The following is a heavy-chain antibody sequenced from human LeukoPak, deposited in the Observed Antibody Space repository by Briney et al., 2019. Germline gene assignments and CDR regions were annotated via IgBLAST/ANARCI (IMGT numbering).Heavy chain of an antibody. CDR1: GFTFSSYA. CDR2: ISYDGSNK. CDR3: ARETSSARFDY. Sequence: GGSLRLSCAASGFTFSSYAMHWVRQAPGKGLEWVAVISYDGSNKYYADSAKGRFTISRDNSKNTLYLQMNSLRAEDTAVYYCARETSSARFDYWGQGTLVTVSS. J-gene: IGHJ4*02. V-gene: IGHV3-30-3*01.